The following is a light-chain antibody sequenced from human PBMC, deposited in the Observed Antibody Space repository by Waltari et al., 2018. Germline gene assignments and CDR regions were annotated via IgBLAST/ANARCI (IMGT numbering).Light chain of an antibody. V-gene: IGLV2-23*03. CDR1: SRDVGSSNL. J-gene: IGLJ2*01. CDR3: CSYAGGSAFVV. CDR2: EGS. Sequence: QSALTQPASLSGSPGQSITISCTGTSRDVGSSNLVSWYQQHPGKAPKLIIYEGSKRPSGVSNRFSGSNAGNTASLTISGLQAEDEADYHCCSYAGGSAFVVFGGGTKLTVL.